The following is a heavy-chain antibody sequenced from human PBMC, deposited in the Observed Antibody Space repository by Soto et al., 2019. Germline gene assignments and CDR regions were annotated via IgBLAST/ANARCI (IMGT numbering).Heavy chain of an antibody. J-gene: IGHJ4*02. CDR3: ARTYSSSWSPFEY. CDR1: GGSVSSGSYY. CDR2: IYYSGST. Sequence: SETLSLTCTVSGGSVSSGSYYWSWIRQPPGKGLEWIGYIYYSGSTNYNPSLKSRVTISVDTSKNQFSLKLSSVTAADTAVHYCARTYSSSWSPFEYWGQGTLVTVSS. D-gene: IGHD6-13*01. V-gene: IGHV4-61*01.